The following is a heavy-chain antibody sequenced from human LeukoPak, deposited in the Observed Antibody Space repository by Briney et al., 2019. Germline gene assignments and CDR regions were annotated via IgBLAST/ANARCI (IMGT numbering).Heavy chain of an antibody. CDR3: ARFDSSGYQYYFDY. J-gene: IGHJ4*02. CDR2: IYYSGTT. CDR1: GGSISSSSYY. V-gene: IGHV4-39*01. Sequence: SETLSLTCTVSGGSISSSSYYWGWIRQPPGKGLEWIGSIYYSGTTYYNPSLKSRVTISADTSKNQFSLNLSSVTAADTAVYYCARFDSSGYQYYFDYWGQGTLVTVSS. D-gene: IGHD3-22*01.